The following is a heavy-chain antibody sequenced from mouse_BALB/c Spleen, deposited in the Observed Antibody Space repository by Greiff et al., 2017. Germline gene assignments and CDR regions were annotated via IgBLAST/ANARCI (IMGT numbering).Heavy chain of an antibody. CDR1: GYSITSDYA. Sequence: EVKLLESGPGLVKPSQSLSLTCTVTGYSITSDYAWNWIRQFPGNKLEWMGYISYSGSTSYNPSLKSRISITRDTSKNQFFLQLNSVTTEDTATYYCARCLRGYYAMDYWGQGTSVTVSS. CDR3: ARCLRGYYAMDY. V-gene: IGHV3-2*02. J-gene: IGHJ4*01. CDR2: ISYSGST.